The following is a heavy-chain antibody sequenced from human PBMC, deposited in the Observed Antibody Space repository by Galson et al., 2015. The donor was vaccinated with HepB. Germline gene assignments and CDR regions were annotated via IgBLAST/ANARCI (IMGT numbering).Heavy chain of an antibody. J-gene: IGHJ4*02. CDR2: INPNSGGT. Sequence: SVKVSCKASGYTFTGYYMNWVRQAPGQGLEWMGWINPNSGGTNYAQKFQGRVTMTRDTSISTAYMELSRLRSDDTAVYYCASPGGLRYFDWPSYWGQGTLVTVSS. CDR1: GYTFTGYY. V-gene: IGHV1-2*02. D-gene: IGHD3-9*01. CDR3: ASPGGLRYFDWPSY.